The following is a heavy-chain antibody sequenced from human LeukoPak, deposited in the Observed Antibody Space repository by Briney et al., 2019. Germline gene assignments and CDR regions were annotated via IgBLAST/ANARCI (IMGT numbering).Heavy chain of an antibody. J-gene: IGHJ5*02. Sequence: ASVKVSCKASGYTFTSYGISWVRQAPRQGLEWMGWISAYNGNTNYAQKLQGRVTMTTDTSTSTAYMELRSLRSDDTDVYYCAREGSFLRYFDWLQRFDPWGQGTLVTVSS. CDR2: ISAYNGNT. CDR1: GYTFTSYG. V-gene: IGHV1-18*01. CDR3: AREGSFLRYFDWLQRFDP. D-gene: IGHD3-9*01.